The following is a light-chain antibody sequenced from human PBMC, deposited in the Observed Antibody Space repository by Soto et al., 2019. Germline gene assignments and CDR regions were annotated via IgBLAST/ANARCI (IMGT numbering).Light chain of an antibody. CDR1: SSNIGSNH. J-gene: IGLJ3*02. V-gene: IGLV1-47*02. CDR3: AAWDDALDAWV. CDR2: SND. Sequence: QSVLTQPHSTSGTPGLRVTISCSGGSSNIGSNHVYWYQQLPGTAPKLLIYSNDQRPSGVPDRLSGSKSGTSASLAISGLRSADEADYYCAAWDDALDAWVFGGGTKLTVL.